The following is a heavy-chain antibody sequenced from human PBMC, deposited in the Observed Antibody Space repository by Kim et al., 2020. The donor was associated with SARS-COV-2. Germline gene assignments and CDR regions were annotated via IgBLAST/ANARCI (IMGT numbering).Heavy chain of an antibody. D-gene: IGHD6-13*01. CDR3: AKDMAEGGYSSSWYSSADY. V-gene: IGHV3-9*01. J-gene: IGHJ4*02. Sequence: ARFTISRDNAKNSLYLQTNSLKTEDTAFYYCAKDMAEGGYSSSWYSSADYWGQGTLVTVSS.